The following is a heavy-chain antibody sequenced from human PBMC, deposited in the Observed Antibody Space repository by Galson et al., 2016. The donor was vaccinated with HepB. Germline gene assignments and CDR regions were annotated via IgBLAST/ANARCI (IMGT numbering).Heavy chain of an antibody. CDR2: ISCSGGTT. Sequence: SLRLSCAASGFAFSSYALSWVRQAPGQGLEWVSVISCSGGTTYYADSVKGRFTISRDNSKNALYLQMNSLRAEDTAVYYCAKEPNYDFWSGHPFDYWGQGTLVAVSS. CDR3: AKEPNYDFWSGHPFDY. V-gene: IGHV3-23*01. J-gene: IGHJ4*02. D-gene: IGHD3-3*01. CDR1: GFAFSSYA.